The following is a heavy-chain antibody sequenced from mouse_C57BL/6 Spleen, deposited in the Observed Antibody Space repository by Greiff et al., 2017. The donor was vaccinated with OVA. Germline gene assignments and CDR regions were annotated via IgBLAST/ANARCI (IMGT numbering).Heavy chain of an antibody. CDR1: GFNIKDYY. J-gene: IGHJ2*01. V-gene: IGHV14-1*01. D-gene: IGHD2-4*01. CDR2: IDPEDGDT. CDR3: TTGDEYDGPDY. Sequence: EVQLQQSGAELVRPGASVKLSCTASGFNIKDYYMHWVKQRPEQGLEWIGRIDPEDGDTDYAPKFQGKATMTVDTSSHTAYLQLSSLTSEYTAVYYCTTGDEYDGPDYWGQGTTLTVAT.